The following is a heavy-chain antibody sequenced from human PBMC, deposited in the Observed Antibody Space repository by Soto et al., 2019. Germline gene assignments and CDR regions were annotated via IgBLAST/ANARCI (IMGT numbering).Heavy chain of an antibody. D-gene: IGHD5-18*01. V-gene: IGHV4-59*01. J-gene: IGHJ6*02. CDR1: GDSINNYF. CDR3: ARARQRDTGRGLDV. CDR2: ISYSGST. Sequence: SETLSLTCTISGDSINNYFWNWIRQTPGKGLEWIGYISYSGSTSYNPSLQSRVTISSDTSKNHFSLKLSSVTAADTAVYYCARARQRDTGRGLDVWGQGTTVTVSS.